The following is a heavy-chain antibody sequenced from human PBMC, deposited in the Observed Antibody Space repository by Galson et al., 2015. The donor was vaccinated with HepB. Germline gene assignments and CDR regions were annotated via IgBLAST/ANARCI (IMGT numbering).Heavy chain of an antibody. CDR1: GFTFSSYG. CDR3: AKGLFIVGATCFDY. J-gene: IGHJ4*02. Sequence: SLRLSCAASGFTFSSYGMHWVRQAPGKGLEWVAVIWYDGSNKYYADSVKGRFTISRDNSKNTLYLQMNSLRAEDTAVYYCAKGLFIVGATCFDYWGQGTLVTVSS. CDR2: IWYDGSNK. V-gene: IGHV3-33*06. D-gene: IGHD1-26*01.